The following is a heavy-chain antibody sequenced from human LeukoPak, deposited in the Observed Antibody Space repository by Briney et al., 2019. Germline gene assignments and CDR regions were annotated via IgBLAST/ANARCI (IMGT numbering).Heavy chain of an antibody. CDR3: ATDRLGYDILTGSNAFDI. CDR2: FDPEDGET. Sequence: ASVKVSCKVSGYTLTELSMHWVRQAPGKGLEWMGGFDPEDGETIYAQKFQGRVTMTEDTSTDTAYMELSSLRSEDTAVYYYATDRLGYDILTGSNAFDIWGQGTMVTVSS. V-gene: IGHV1-24*01. J-gene: IGHJ3*02. D-gene: IGHD3-9*01. CDR1: GYTLTELS.